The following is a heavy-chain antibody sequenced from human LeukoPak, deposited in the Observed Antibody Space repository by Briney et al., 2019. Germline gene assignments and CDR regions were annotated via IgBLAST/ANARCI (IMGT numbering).Heavy chain of an antibody. D-gene: IGHD6-13*01. CDR3: ARVYYSNSYDYWYFDL. V-gene: IGHV4-34*01. J-gene: IGHJ2*01. Sequence: PSETLSLTCAVYGGSFSGYSWSWIRQPPGKGLEWIGEINHSGSTSYNPSLKSRVTISVDTSKNQFSLKLSSVTAADTAVYYCARVYYSNSYDYWYFDLWGRGTLVTVSS. CDR1: GGSFSGYS. CDR2: INHSGST.